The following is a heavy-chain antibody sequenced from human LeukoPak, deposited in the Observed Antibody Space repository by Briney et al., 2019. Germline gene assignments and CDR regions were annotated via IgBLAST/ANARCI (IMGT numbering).Heavy chain of an antibody. J-gene: IGHJ2*01. D-gene: IGHD2-15*01. CDR1: GDSISSSGYY. CDR2: IYYGGNT. Sequence: SETLSLTCIVSGDSISSSGYYWGWIRQPPGKGLEWIGSIYYGGNTYHNPSLKSRVTISVDKSKNQFSLKLSSVTAADTAVYYCAREVVVAATLWTDWYFDLWGRGTLVTVSS. CDR3: AREVVVAATLWTDWYFDL. V-gene: IGHV4-39*07.